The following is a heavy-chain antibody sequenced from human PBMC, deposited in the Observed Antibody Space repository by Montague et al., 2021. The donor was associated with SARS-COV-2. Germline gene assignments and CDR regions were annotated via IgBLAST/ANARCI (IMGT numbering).Heavy chain of an antibody. J-gene: IGHJ4*02. V-gene: IGHV3-23*01. Sequence: SLRLSCAASGFTFSSYAMSWVRQAPGKGLEWVSGVTGSGDNTFYADSVKGRFSISRDNSKNTLFLQMSSLRAEDTAVYYCAKNRIAAAGPGAVHYWGQGTLVTVSS. CDR1: GFTFSSYA. D-gene: IGHD6-13*01. CDR3: AKNRIAAAGPGAVHY. CDR2: VTGSGDNT.